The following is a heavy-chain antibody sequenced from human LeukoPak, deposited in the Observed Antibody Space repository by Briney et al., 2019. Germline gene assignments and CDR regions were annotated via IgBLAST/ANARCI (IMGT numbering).Heavy chain of an antibody. CDR3: AHSDDFWSPIMC. J-gene: IGHJ4*02. V-gene: IGHV2-5*01. D-gene: IGHD3-3*01. CDR1: GFSLSPMGWV. Sequence: SGPTLVKPKQTLTRTCTFPGFSLSPMGWVLGWTLRPPGRALGWLALIYWNDDKRYSPSLKSRLTITKDTSKNQVVLTMTNMDPVDTATYYCAHSDDFWSPIMCWGQGTLVTVSS. CDR2: IYWNDDK.